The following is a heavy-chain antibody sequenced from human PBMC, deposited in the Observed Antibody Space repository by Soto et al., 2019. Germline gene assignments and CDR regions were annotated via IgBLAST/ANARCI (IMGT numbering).Heavy chain of an antibody. V-gene: IGHV4-31*03. CDR2: IYYSGST. Sequence: QVQLQESGPGLVKPSQTLSLTCTVSGGSISSGGYYWSWIRQHPGKGLEWIGYIYYSGSTYYNPSLRSRVTLSVDTSKNQFALKLSSVTAADTAVYYCARSNYYDSSGYFDYWGQGTLVTVSS. J-gene: IGHJ4*02. CDR1: GGSISSGGYY. CDR3: ARSNYYDSSGYFDY. D-gene: IGHD3-22*01.